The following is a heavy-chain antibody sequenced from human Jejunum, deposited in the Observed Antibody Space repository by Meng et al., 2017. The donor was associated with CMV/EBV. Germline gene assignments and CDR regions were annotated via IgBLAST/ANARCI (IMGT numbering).Heavy chain of an antibody. CDR2: INKDGSTT. J-gene: IGHJ4*02. CDR1: GLSFKNYW. D-gene: IGHD3-10*01. V-gene: IGHV3-74*01. CDR3: VTGELFFDY. Sequence: LFGAASGLSFKNYWMHWVRQVPGKGLVWVSRINKDGSTTVYADSVKGRFTISRDNAKNTLSLQISSLRAEDTAVYYCVTGELFFDYWGQGTLVTVSS.